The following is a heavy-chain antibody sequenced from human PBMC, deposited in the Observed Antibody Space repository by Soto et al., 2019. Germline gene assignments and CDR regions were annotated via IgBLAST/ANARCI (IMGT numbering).Heavy chain of an antibody. J-gene: IGHJ4*02. CDR1: GFTFSSYW. Sequence: EVQLVESGGGLVQSGGSLRLSCAASGFTFSSYWMHWVRQAPGKGLVWVSRINSEGSRTTYADSVKGRFTISRDSATNTLYLQMNSLRAEDTAVYYCARGVGIEWDPNGYYFDYWGQGTLVTVSS. D-gene: IGHD2-21*01. V-gene: IGHV3-74*01. CDR2: INSEGSRT. CDR3: ARGVGIEWDPNGYYFDY.